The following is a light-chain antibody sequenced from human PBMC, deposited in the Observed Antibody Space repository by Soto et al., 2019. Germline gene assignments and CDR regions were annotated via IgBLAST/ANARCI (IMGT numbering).Light chain of an antibody. CDR3: QKYDRAPFT. J-gene: IGKJ3*01. CDR1: QGISNY. Sequence: DIQMTQYPSSLSAYLGDRVTITCRARQGISNYLAWYQQKPGRLPKLLLFGASTLQSGVTARFSGSGSGTLFTLTINGLLPEDVATNYCQKYDRAPFTGRPGTKVDFK. CDR2: GAS. V-gene: IGKV1-27*01.